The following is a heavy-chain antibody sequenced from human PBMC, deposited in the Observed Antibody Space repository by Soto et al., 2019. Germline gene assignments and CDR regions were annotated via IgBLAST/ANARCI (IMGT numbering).Heavy chain of an antibody. CDR3: ASDVGHYYYYSMDV. V-gene: IGHV3-48*01. CDR1: GFTFSSYS. D-gene: IGHD1-26*01. CDR2: ISSGGTTM. J-gene: IGHJ6*03. Sequence: GGSLRLSCAASGFTFSSYSMNWVRQAPGKGLEWVSYISSGGTTMYYADSVKGRFTISRDNAKNSLYLQMNSLRAEDTAVYYCASDVGHYYYYSMDVWGKGTTVTVSS.